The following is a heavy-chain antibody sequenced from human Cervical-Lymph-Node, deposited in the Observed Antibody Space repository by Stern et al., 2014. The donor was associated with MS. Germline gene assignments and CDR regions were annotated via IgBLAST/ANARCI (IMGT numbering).Heavy chain of an antibody. Sequence: DQLVESGGGVVQPGRSLRLSCAASGFTFSSYAMHWVRQAPGKGLEWVAVISYDGSNKYYADSVKGRFTISRDNSKNTLYLQMNSLRAEDTAVYYCARVPRRWLQSYWGQGTLVTVSS. D-gene: IGHD5-24*01. V-gene: IGHV3-30*01. J-gene: IGHJ4*02. CDR3: ARVPRRWLQSY. CDR2: ISYDGSNK. CDR1: GFTFSSYA.